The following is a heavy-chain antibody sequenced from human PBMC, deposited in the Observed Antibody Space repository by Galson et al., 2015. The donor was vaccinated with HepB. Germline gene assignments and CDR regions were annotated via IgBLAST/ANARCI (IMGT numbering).Heavy chain of an antibody. D-gene: IGHD3-10*01. J-gene: IGHJ6*03. CDR1: GFTFSSYG. V-gene: IGHV3-30-3*01. CDR3: ARDPMVRGVYYYYIDV. CDR2: ISYDGSNK. Sequence: SLRLSCAASGFTFSSYGIHWVRQAPGKGLDWVAVISYDGSNKYYADSVKGRFTISRDNSKNTVYLQMNSLRVEDTAVYYCARDPMVRGVYYYYIDVWGIGTTVTVSS.